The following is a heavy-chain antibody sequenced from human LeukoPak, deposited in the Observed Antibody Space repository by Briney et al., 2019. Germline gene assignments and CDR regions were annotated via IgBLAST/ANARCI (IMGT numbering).Heavy chain of an antibody. CDR1: GGSISSGSYY. Sequence: PSETLSLTCTVSGGSISSGSYYWSWIRQPPGKGLEWIGRIYTSGSTNYNPSLQSRVTISVDTSKNQFSLKLSSVAAADTAVYYCARDRYLVAFDIWGQGTMVTVSS. V-gene: IGHV4-61*02. D-gene: IGHD1-14*01. CDR2: IYTSGST. J-gene: IGHJ3*02. CDR3: ARDRYLVAFDI.